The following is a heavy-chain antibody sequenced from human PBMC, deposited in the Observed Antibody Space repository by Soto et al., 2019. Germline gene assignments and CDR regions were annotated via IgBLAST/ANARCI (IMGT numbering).Heavy chain of an antibody. CDR3: AKALGGVAEGTYYYGMDV. Sequence: QSGGSLRLSCAASGFTFSSYAMSWVRQAPGKGLEWVSAISGSGGSTYYADSVKGRFTISRDNSKNTLYLQMNSLRAEDTAVYYCAKALGGVAEGTYYYGMDVWGQGTTATVSS. CDR1: GFTFSSYA. J-gene: IGHJ6*01. D-gene: IGHD3-3*01. CDR2: ISGSGGST. V-gene: IGHV3-23*01.